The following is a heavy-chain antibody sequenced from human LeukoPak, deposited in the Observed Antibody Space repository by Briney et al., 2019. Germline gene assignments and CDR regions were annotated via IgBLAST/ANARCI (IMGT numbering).Heavy chain of an antibody. CDR2: IKQDGSEK. Sequence: GGSLRLSCAASGFTFSSYWMTWVRQAPGKGLEWVANIKQDGSEKYYVDSVKGRFTISRDNAKNSLYLQMNSLRAEDTAVYYCARLNYYCSSTSCSTQDAFDIWGQGTMVTVSP. J-gene: IGHJ3*02. CDR3: ARLNYYCSSTSCSTQDAFDI. D-gene: IGHD2-2*01. V-gene: IGHV3-7*01. CDR1: GFTFSSYW.